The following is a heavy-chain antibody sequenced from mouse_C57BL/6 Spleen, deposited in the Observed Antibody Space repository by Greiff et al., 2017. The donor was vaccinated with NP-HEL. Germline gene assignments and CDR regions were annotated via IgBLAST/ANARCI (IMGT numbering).Heavy chain of an antibody. V-gene: IGHV1-15*01. D-gene: IGHD1-1*01. CDR2: IDPETGGT. J-gene: IGHJ1*03. Sequence: VQLQQSGAELVRPGASVTLSCKASGYTFTDYEMHWVKQTPVHGLEWIGAIDPETGGTAYNQKFKGKAILTADKSSSTAYMELRSLTSEDSAVYYCTPSSPGYFDVWGTGTTVTVSS. CDR1: GYTFTDYE. CDR3: TPSSPGYFDV.